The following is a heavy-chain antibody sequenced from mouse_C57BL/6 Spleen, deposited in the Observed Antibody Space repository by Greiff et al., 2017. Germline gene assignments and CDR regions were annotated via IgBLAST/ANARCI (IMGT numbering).Heavy chain of an antibody. V-gene: IGHV1-64*01. J-gene: IGHJ3*01. CDR2: IHPNSGST. Sequence: QVQLQQPGAELVKPGASVQLSCKASGYTFTSYWMHWVKQRPGQGLEWIGMIHPNSGSTNYNEKFKSKATLTVDKSSSTAYMQLSSLTSEDSAVYYCAREDYYYGSSTWFADWGKGTLVTVSA. CDR1: GYTFTSYW. CDR3: AREDYYYGSSTWFAD. D-gene: IGHD1-1*01.